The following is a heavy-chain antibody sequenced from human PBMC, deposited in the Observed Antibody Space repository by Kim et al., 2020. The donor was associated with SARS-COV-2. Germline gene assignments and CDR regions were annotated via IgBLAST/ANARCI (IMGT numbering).Heavy chain of an antibody. CDR1: GGTFSSYA. Sequence: SVKVSCKASGGTFSSYAISWVRQAPGQGLEWMGGIIPIFGTANYAQKFQGRVTITADESTSTAYMELSSLRSEDTAVYYCARDHGTAYYDILTGYYNRNYYYGMDVWGQGTTVTVSS. V-gene: IGHV1-69*13. J-gene: IGHJ6*02. CDR2: IIPIFGTA. D-gene: IGHD3-9*01. CDR3: ARDHGTAYYDILTGYYNRNYYYGMDV.